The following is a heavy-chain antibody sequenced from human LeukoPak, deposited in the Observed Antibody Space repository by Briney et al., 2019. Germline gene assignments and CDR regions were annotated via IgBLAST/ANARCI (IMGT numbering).Heavy chain of an antibody. V-gene: IGHV4-39*01. CDR2: LYYSEST. J-gene: IGHJ5*02. CDR1: GRSLSSSRYY. CDR3: ARLPNTVPIAAAGA. D-gene: IGHD6-13*01. Sequence: KSSETLSLTCTVSGRSLSSSRYYWGWIRQPPGKGLEWIGSLYYSESTYYNPSLKSRVTISVDTSKSQFSLKLSSVTAADTAVYYWARLPNTVPIAAAGAWGQGTLVTVSS.